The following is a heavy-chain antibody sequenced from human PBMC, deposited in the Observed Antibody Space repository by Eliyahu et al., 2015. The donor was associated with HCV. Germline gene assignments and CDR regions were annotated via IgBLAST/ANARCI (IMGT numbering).Heavy chain of an antibody. D-gene: IGHD6-6*01. Sequence: QVQLVQSGAEVKKPGASLKVSCXASGYTFTGYYMHWVRQAPGQGLEWMGWINPNXGGXNXAQKFXGRVTXTRDTSISTAYMELSRLRSDDTAVYYCAIPSIAARRGGDNWFDPWGQGTLVTVSS. CDR3: AIPSIAARRGGDNWFDP. CDR2: INPNXGGX. CDR1: GYTFTGYY. J-gene: IGHJ5*02. V-gene: IGHV1-2*02.